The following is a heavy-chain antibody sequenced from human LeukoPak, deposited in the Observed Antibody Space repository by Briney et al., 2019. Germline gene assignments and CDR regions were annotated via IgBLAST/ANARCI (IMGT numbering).Heavy chain of an antibody. D-gene: IGHD3-16*01. J-gene: IGHJ4*02. CDR1: GGSISSYY. V-gene: IGHV4-59*12. Sequence: KPSETLSLTCTVSGGSISSYYWSWIRQPPGKGLEWIGYIYYSGSTNYNPSLKSRVTISVDTSKNQFSLKLSSVTAADTAVYYCARGRAYGGGRFDYWGQGALVTVSS. CDR2: IYYSGST. CDR3: ARGRAYGGGRFDY.